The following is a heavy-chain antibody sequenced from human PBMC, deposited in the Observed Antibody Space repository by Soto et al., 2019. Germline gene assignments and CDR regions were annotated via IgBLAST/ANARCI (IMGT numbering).Heavy chain of an antibody. CDR3: AAELGFGKLSVV. CDR1: GDTFKNCV. CDR2: IIPLFGTT. D-gene: IGHD3-10*01. V-gene: IGHV1-69*01. Sequence: QVQVVQSGVEVSRPGSSVKVSCKASGDTFKNCVISWVRHAPGQGLEWMGGIIPLFGTTDFAQRFQGRLTITTDESTTTVYMELSRLRSEDTATYYCAAELGFGKLSVVWGQGTTVIVSS. J-gene: IGHJ6*02.